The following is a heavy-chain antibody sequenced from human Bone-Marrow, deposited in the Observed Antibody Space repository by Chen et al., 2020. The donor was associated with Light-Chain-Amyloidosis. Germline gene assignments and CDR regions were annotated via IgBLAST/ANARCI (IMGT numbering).Heavy chain of an antibody. D-gene: IGHD3-3*01. V-gene: IGHV1-18*01. CDR3: ARELACITIFGVVTAPDY. CDR2: ISAYKGNT. CDR1: GYTFTSYG. J-gene: IGHJ4*02. Sequence: QVQLVQSGAEVKKPGASVKVSCEASGYTFTSYGISWVRQAPGQGLEWMGWISAYKGNTNYAQKLQGRVTMTTDTSTSTAYMELRSLRSDDTAVYYCARELACITIFGVVTAPDYWGQGTPVTCLL.